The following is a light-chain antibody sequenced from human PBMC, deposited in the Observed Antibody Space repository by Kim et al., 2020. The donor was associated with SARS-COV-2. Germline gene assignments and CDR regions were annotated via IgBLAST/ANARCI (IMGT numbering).Light chain of an antibody. J-gene: IGKJ4*01. CDR1: QDIRMY. CDR3: QQYDDLPRT. V-gene: IGKV1-33*01. Sequence: ASVGDRVTITCQASQDIRMYLNWFQQRPGKAPKVLIYDASNLETGVPSRFSGSGSGTDFTFTISSLEPEDIATYYCQQYDDLPRTFGGGTKVDIK. CDR2: DAS.